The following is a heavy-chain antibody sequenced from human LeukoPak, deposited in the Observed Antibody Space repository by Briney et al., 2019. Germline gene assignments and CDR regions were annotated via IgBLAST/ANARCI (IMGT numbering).Heavy chain of an antibody. CDR3: AKAQNYDSSGYYAFDI. Sequence: GGSLRLSCAASGFTFDDYAMHWVRQAPGKGLEWVSGISWNSGSIGYADSVKGRFTISRDSAKNSLYLQMNSLRAEDTALYYCAKAQNYDSSGYYAFDIWGQGTMVTVSS. CDR2: ISWNSGSI. CDR1: GFTFDDYA. D-gene: IGHD3-22*01. V-gene: IGHV3-9*01. J-gene: IGHJ3*02.